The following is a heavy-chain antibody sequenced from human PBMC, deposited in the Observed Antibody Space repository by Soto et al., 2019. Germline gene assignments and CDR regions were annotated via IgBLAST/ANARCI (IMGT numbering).Heavy chain of an antibody. CDR2: IIPILGIA. D-gene: IGHD3-10*01. J-gene: IGHJ5*02. CDR3: ARGRPDYYGSGSYYSPGYNWFDP. V-gene: IGHV1-69*02. Sequence: SLKSPSKAFESPSSTYTISWVRQPPGQGFEWRGRIIPILGIANYAQKFQGRVTITADKSTSTAYMELSSLRSEDTAVYYCARGRPDYYGSGSYYSPGYNWFDPWGQGTLVTVSS. CDR1: ESPSSTYT.